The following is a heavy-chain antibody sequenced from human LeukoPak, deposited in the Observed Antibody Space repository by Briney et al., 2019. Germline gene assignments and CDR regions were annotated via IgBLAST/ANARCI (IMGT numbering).Heavy chain of an antibody. Sequence: GASVKVSCKASGYTFTCYGISRVRQAPGQGLEWMGWISAYNGNTNYAQKLQGRVTMTTDTSTSTAYMELRSLRSDDTALYYCARDFMAYYYDSSGYSNDDSPIDYWGQGTLVTVSS. CDR1: GYTFTCYG. CDR3: ARDFMAYYYDSSGYSNDDSPIDY. J-gene: IGHJ4*02. CDR2: ISAYNGNT. D-gene: IGHD3-22*01. V-gene: IGHV1-18*01.